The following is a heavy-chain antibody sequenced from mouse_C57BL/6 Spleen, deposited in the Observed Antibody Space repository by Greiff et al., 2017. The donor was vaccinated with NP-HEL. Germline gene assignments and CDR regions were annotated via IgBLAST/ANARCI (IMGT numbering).Heavy chain of an antibody. CDR3: AREAKLGGLDY. J-gene: IGHJ2*01. D-gene: IGHD4-1*01. Sequence: EVKLVESEGGLVQPGSSMKLSCTASGFTFSDYYMAWVRQVPEKGLEWVANINYDGSSTYYLDSLKSRFIISRDNAKNILYLQMSSLKSEDTATYYCAREAKLGGLDYWGQGTTLTVSS. CDR2: INYDGSST. V-gene: IGHV5-16*01. CDR1: GFTFSDYY.